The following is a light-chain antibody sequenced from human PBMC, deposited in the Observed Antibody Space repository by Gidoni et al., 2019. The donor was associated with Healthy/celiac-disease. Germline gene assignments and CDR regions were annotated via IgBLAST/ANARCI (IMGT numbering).Light chain of an antibody. V-gene: IGKV3-11*01. J-gene: IGKJ4*01. CDR2: DAS. CDR3: QQRSNWPFLT. Sequence: EIVLTQSPATLSLSPGERATLSCRASQSVSSYLAWYQQKPGQAPRLLIYDASNRATGIPARFSGSGSGTDFTLTISILEPEDFAVYYCQQRSNWPFLTFXGXTKVEIK. CDR1: QSVSSY.